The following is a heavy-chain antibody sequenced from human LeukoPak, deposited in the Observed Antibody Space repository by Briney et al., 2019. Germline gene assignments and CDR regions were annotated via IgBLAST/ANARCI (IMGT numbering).Heavy chain of an antibody. CDR2: IIAYNGNT. J-gene: IGHJ2*01. CDR1: GYTFTSYG. V-gene: IGHV1-18*01. CDR3: ARVRYYDSSGYGYFDL. Sequence: PSVKVSGKASGYTFTSYGISWGRQAPGPGLECMGWIIAYNGNTNYAQKLQGRVTMTTGTSTSTAYMELRSLRSDDTAVYYCARVRYYDSSGYGYFDLWGGGTLVTVSS. D-gene: IGHD3-22*01.